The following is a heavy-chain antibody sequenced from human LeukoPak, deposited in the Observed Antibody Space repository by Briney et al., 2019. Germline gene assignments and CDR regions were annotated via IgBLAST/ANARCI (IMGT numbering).Heavy chain of an antibody. J-gene: IGHJ4*02. D-gene: IGHD3-10*01. CDR3: ARGFLWFGELLYPAPFDY. V-gene: IGHV3-11*06. CDR1: GFTPCDYY. CDR2: ISCSSRYT. Sequence: GGSLRLSCAASGFTPCDYYMSWIRQAPGKGLEWVSYISCSSRYTNYADSGKGRFTISRDNAKNSLYLQMNSLRADDTAVYYCARGFLWFGELLYPAPFDYWGQGTLVTVSS.